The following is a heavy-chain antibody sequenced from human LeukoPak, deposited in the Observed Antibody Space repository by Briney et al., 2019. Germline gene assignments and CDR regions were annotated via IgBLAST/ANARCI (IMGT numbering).Heavy chain of an antibody. CDR2: TNHSGST. Sequence: SETLSLTCAVYGGSFSGYYWSWIRQPPGKGLEWIGETNHSGSTNYNPSLKSRVTISVDTSKNQFSLKLSSVTAADTAVYYCASRGIDIVVVTDFKSDAFDIWGQGTMVTVSS. CDR1: GGSFSGYY. V-gene: IGHV4-34*01. J-gene: IGHJ3*02. D-gene: IGHD2-21*02. CDR3: ASRGIDIVVVTDFKSDAFDI.